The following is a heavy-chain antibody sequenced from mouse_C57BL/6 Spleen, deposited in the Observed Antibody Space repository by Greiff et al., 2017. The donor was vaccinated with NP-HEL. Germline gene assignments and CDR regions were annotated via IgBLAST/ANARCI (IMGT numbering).Heavy chain of an antibody. D-gene: IGHD2-2*01. CDR1: GFSLTSYG. J-gene: IGHJ4*01. CDR2: IWSGGST. CDR3: ARIGPGFYYAMDD. V-gene: IGHV2-2*01. Sequence: QVQLKQSGPGLVQPSQSLSITCTVSGFSLTSYGVHWVRQSPGKGLEWLGVIWSGGSTDYNAAFISRLSLSKDKSKSQVFFKRNSLQDDDTAIYYCARIGPGFYYAMDDWGQGTSVTVSS.